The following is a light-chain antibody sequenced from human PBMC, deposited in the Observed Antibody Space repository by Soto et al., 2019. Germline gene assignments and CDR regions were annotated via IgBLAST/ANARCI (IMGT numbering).Light chain of an antibody. V-gene: IGKV1-39*01. J-gene: IGKJ2*01. Sequence: DIQMTQSPSSLSASVGDRVTITCRASQSISNFLNWYQQKPGKAPKLLIYSTSSLQSGVPSRFSGSGSGTDFTLTINSLQPEDFATYYCQQTYSSLPYTFGQGTKLEIK. CDR2: STS. CDR3: QQTYSSLPYT. CDR1: QSISNF.